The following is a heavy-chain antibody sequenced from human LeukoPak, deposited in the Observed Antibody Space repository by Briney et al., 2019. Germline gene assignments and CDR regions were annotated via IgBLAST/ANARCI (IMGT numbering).Heavy chain of an antibody. D-gene: IGHD6-13*01. Sequence: SETLSLTCAVYGGSFSGYYWSWIRQPPGKGLEWIGEINHSGSTNYNPSLKSRVTISVDTSKNQFSLKLSSVTAADTAVYYCARLAAAGTRVGAFDIWGQGTMVTVSS. J-gene: IGHJ3*02. V-gene: IGHV4-34*01. CDR2: INHSGST. CDR1: GGSFSGYY. CDR3: ARLAAAGTRVGAFDI.